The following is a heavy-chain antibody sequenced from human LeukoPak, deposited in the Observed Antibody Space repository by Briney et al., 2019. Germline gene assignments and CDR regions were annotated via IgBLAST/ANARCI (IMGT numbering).Heavy chain of an antibody. CDR2: IKSKVDGGTI. CDR1: GFTFNDAY. Sequence: GGSLRLSCAASGFTFNDAYMCWVRQAPGKGLESVGRIKSKVDGGTIDYGAPVKGRFTISRDDSGNTLYLQMNSLKIEDPAVYYCTTDAGYTSRWYNYWGQGTLVTVSS. D-gene: IGHD6-13*01. J-gene: IGHJ4*02. CDR3: TTDAGYTSRWYNY. V-gene: IGHV3-15*01.